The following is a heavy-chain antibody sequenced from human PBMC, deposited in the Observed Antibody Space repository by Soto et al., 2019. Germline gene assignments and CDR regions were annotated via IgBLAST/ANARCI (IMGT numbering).Heavy chain of an antibody. CDR3: ARGIKYGAYSRWFDP. CDR2: MNPNSGNT. V-gene: IGHV1-8*01. J-gene: IGHJ5*02. Sequence: ASVKVSCKASGYTFTSYDINWVRQATGQGFGYLGWMNPNSGNTAYVQKFQGRVTMTWDTSITTAYMELSSLRSEDTAVYFCARGIKYGAYSRWFDPWGQGTLVTVSS. CDR1: GYTFTSYD. D-gene: IGHD4-17*01.